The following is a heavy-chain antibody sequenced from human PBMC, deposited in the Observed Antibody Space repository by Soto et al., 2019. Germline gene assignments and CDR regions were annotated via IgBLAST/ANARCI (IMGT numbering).Heavy chain of an antibody. Sequence: GESLKISCKGSGYSFTSYWISWVRQMPGKGLEWMGRIDPSDSYTNYSPSFQGHVTISRDNSKNTLYLQMNSLRAEDTAVYYCAKALYSGSYFFDYWGQGTLVTVSS. CDR1: GYSFTSYW. V-gene: IGHV5-10-1*01. J-gene: IGHJ4*02. CDR3: AKALYSGSYFFDY. D-gene: IGHD1-26*01. CDR2: IDPSDSYT.